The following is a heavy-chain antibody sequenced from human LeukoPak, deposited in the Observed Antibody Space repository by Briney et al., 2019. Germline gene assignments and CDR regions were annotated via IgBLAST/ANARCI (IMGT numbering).Heavy chain of an antibody. CDR3: ATAGFDIVATTAAFDI. J-gene: IGHJ3*02. V-gene: IGHV1-24*01. D-gene: IGHD2-15*01. CDR2: FDPEDGET. Sequence: GASVKVSCKVSGYTLTELSMHWVRQAPGKGLEWMGGFDPEDGETTYAQKFQGRVTMTEDTSTDTAYMELSSLRSEDTAVYYCATAGFDIVATTAAFDIWGQGTMVTVSS. CDR1: GYTLTELS.